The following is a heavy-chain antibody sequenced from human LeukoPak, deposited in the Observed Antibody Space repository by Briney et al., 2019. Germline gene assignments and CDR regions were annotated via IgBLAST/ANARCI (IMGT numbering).Heavy chain of an antibody. J-gene: IGHJ5*01. CDR1: GFTFDDYT. CDR3: GYYNSGSYSTPDS. CDR2: ISWDGGST. Sequence: PGGSLRLSCAASGFTFDDYTMHWVRQAPGKGLEWVSLISWDGGSTYYADSVKGRFTISRDNSKNTLYLQMKTLRSEDTAVYYCGYYNSGSYSTPDSWGQGTQVTVSS. D-gene: IGHD3-10*01. V-gene: IGHV3-43*01.